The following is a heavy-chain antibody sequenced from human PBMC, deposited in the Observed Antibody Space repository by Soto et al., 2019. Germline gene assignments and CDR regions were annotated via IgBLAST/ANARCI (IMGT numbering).Heavy chain of an antibody. CDR2: IKSKTDGGTT. V-gene: IGHV3-15*01. Sequence: EVQLVESGGGLVKPGGSLRLSCAASGFTFSNAWMSWVRQAPGKGLEWVGRIKSKTDGGTTDYAAPVKGRFTISRDDSKNTLYLQMNSLKTEDTAVYYCNTGPVLRFLEWLSSNNWFDPWGQGTLVTVSS. CDR1: GFTFSNAW. J-gene: IGHJ5*02. D-gene: IGHD3-3*01. CDR3: NTGPVLRFLEWLSSNNWFDP.